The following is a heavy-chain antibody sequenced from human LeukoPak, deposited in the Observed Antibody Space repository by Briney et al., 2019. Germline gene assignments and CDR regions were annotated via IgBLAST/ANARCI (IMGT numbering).Heavy chain of an antibody. D-gene: IGHD6-19*01. J-gene: IGHJ4*02. CDR2: IVVGSGNT. CDR1: GFTFTISA. CDR3: AKDLPEQWLGDY. Sequence: SVKVSCKASGFTFTISAMQWVRQARGQRLEWIGWIVVGSGNTNYAQKFQERVTITRDMSTSTAYMELNSLRAEDTAVYYCAKDLPEQWLGDYWGQGTLVTVSS. V-gene: IGHV1-58*02.